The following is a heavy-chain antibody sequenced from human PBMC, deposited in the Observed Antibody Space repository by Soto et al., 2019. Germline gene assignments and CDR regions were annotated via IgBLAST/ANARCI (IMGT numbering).Heavy chain of an antibody. CDR1: GFTFSGYA. J-gene: IGHJ1*01. Sequence: PGGSLRLSWAASGFTFSGYAMSWVRQAPGKGLEWVSAISGSGGSTYYADSVKGRFTISRDNSKNTLYLQMNSLRAEDTAVYYCAREYGDYVGMAEYFQHWGQGTLVTVSS. CDR2: ISGSGGST. CDR3: AREYGDYVGMAEYFQH. V-gene: IGHV3-23*01. D-gene: IGHD4-17*01.